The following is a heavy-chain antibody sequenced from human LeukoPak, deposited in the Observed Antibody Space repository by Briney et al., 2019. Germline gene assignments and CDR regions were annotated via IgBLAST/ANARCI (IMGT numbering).Heavy chain of an antibody. Sequence: PSETLSLTCTVSGGSISRSSYYSSWIRQPPGKGLEWIGSIYYSVSTYYNPSLKGRVTISVDTSKNQFSLKLSSVTAADTAVYYCARHSRRGGPPFDIWGQGTMVTVSS. CDR3: ARHSRRGGPPFDI. V-gene: IGHV4-39*01. D-gene: IGHD3-10*01. CDR2: IYYSVST. CDR1: GGSISRSSYY. J-gene: IGHJ3*02.